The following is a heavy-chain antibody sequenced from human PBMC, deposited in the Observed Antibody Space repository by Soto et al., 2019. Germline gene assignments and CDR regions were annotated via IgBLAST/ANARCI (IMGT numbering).Heavy chain of an antibody. Sequence: PSETLSLTCTVSDGSISSGDYYWSWIRQPPGKGLEWIGYIYYSGSTYYNPSLKSRVTISVDTSKNQFSLKLSSVTAADTAVYYCASSYGSYYYYGMDVWGQGTTVTVSS. CDR1: DGSISSGDYY. CDR2: IYYSGST. D-gene: IGHD5-18*01. V-gene: IGHV4-30-4*01. CDR3: ASSYGSYYYYGMDV. J-gene: IGHJ6*02.